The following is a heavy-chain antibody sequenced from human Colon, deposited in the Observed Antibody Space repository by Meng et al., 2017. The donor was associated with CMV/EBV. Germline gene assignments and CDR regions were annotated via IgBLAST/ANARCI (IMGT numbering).Heavy chain of an antibody. CDR2: ISTSGVTI. CDR3: AREHISMVRGYGMDV. J-gene: IGHJ6*02. Sequence: GESLKISCAASGFSFTDYYMTWIRQAPGKGLAWVAYISTSGVTIYYADSVRGRFTISRDNAKKSLYLQMNSLRAEDTAVYYCAREHISMVRGYGMDVWGQGTTVTVSS. V-gene: IGHV3-11*01. CDR1: GFSFTDYY. D-gene: IGHD3-10*01.